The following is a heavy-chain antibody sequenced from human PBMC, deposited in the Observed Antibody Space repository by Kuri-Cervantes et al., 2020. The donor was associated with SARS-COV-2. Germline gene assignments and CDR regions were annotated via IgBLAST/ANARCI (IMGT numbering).Heavy chain of an antibody. CDR2: ISAYNGNT. V-gene: IGHV1-18*01. D-gene: IGHD1-26*01. Sequence: ASVKVSCKASGGTFSSYAISWVRQAPGQGLEWMGWISAYNGNTNYAQKLQGGVTMTTDTSTSTAYMELRSLRSDDTAVYYCARGADYYGMDVWGQGTTVTVSS. CDR3: ARGADYYGMDV. J-gene: IGHJ6*02. CDR1: GGTFSSYA.